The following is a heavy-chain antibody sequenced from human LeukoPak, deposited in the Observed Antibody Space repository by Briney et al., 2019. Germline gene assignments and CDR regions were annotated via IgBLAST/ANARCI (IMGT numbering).Heavy chain of an antibody. V-gene: IGHV1-2*02. CDR3: GLTVIYSYGMDV. Sequence: ASVKVSCKPSGYSFTAYWIHWVRQAPGQGLEWLGWINPNSGGTNYVQKFQGRVTMTRDTSISTAYLELSRLRSDDTAVYYCGLTVIYSYGMDVWGQGTTVTVSS. CDR1: GYSFTAYW. J-gene: IGHJ6*02. CDR2: INPNSGGT. D-gene: IGHD4-17*01.